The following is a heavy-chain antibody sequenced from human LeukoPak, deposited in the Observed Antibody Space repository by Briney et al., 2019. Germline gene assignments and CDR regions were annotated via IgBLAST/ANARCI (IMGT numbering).Heavy chain of an antibody. V-gene: IGHV1-69*04. CDR2: IIPILGIA. Sequence: ASVKVSCKASGGTFSSYAISWVRQAPGQGLEGMGRIIPILGIANYAQKFQGRVTITADKSTSTAYMELSSLRYEDTAVYYCARAYSGYDYRGAFDIWGQGTMVTVSS. CDR1: GGTFSSYA. D-gene: IGHD5-12*01. J-gene: IGHJ3*02. CDR3: ARAYSGYDYRGAFDI.